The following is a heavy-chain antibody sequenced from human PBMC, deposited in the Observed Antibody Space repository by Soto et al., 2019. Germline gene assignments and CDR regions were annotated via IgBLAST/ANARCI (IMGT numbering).Heavy chain of an antibody. J-gene: IGHJ5*02. Sequence: ASVKVSCKASGYTFTSYGISWVRQAPGQGLEWMGWISAYNGNTNYAQKLQGRVTMTTDTSTSTAYMELRSLRSDDTAVYYCARERYYGDYFWTVASGWFDPWGQGTLVTVSS. CDR2: ISAYNGNT. V-gene: IGHV1-18*01. D-gene: IGHD4-17*01. CDR3: ARERYYGDYFWTVASGWFDP. CDR1: GYTFTSYG.